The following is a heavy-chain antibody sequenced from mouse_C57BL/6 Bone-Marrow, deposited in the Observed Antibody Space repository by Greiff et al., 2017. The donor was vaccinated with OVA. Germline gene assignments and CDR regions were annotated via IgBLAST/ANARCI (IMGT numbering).Heavy chain of an antibody. D-gene: IGHD2-4*01. CDR1: GFNIKNTY. CDR2: IDPANGNT. Sequence: VQLKESVAELVRPGASVKLSCTASGFNIKNTYMHWVKQRPEQGLEWIGRIDPANGNTKYAPKFQGKATITADTSSNTAYLQLSSLTSEDTAIYYCAAYDYDGYYFDYWGQGTTLTVSS. CDR3: AAYDYDGYYFDY. J-gene: IGHJ2*01. V-gene: IGHV14-3*01.